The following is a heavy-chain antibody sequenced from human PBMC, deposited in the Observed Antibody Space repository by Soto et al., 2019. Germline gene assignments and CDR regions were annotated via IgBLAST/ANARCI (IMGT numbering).Heavy chain of an antibody. D-gene: IGHD6-19*01. CDR3: ARRSSGWYFDY. V-gene: IGHV3-23*01. Sequence: GGSLRLSCAASGFTFDDYGMNWVRQAPGKGLEWVSVISGSGGSTYYADSVKGRFTISRDNSKNTLYLQMNSLRAEDTAVYYCARRSSGWYFDYWGQGTLVTVSS. CDR1: GFTFDDYG. J-gene: IGHJ4*02. CDR2: ISGSGGST.